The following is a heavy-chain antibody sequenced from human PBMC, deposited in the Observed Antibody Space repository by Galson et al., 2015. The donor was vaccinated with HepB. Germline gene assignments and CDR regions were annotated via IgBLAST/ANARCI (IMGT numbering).Heavy chain of an antibody. Sequence: SVKVSCKAPGGTFSSYAISWVRQAPGQGLEWMGGIIPIFGTANYAQKFQGRVTITADESTSTAYMELSSLRSEDTAVYYCARDRSYCTNGVCYTGFDCWGQGTLVTVSS. CDR2: IIPIFGTA. CDR1: GGTFSSYA. CDR3: ARDRSYCTNGVCYTGFDC. D-gene: IGHD2-8*01. J-gene: IGHJ4*02. V-gene: IGHV1-69*13.